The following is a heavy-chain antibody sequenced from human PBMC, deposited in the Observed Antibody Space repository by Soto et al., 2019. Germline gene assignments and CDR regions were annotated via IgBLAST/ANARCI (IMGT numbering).Heavy chain of an antibody. V-gene: IGHV4-39*01. CDR1: GGSISSSSYY. CDR2: IYYSGST. CDR3: ARQIPLGYSSGWEFNY. J-gene: IGHJ4*02. Sequence: SETLSLTCTVSGGSISSSSYYWGWIRQPPGKGLEWIGSIYYSGSTYYNPSLKSRVTISVDTSKNQFSLKLSSVTAADTAVYYCARQIPLGYSSGWEFNYWGQGTLVTVSS. D-gene: IGHD6-19*01.